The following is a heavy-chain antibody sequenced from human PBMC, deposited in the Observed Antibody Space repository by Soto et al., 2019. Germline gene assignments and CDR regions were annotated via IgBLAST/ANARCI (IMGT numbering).Heavy chain of an antibody. CDR2: INPNSGGT. V-gene: IGHV1-2*02. J-gene: IGHJ4*02. Sequence: ASLKISCKASGYTFTGYYMHWVRQAPGQGLEWMGWINPNSGGTNYAQKFQGRVTMTRDTSISTAYMELSRLRSDDTAVYYCARVGAAALGYFGYWGQGPLFPVS. D-gene: IGHD6-13*01. CDR3: ARVGAAALGYFGY. CDR1: GYTFTGYY.